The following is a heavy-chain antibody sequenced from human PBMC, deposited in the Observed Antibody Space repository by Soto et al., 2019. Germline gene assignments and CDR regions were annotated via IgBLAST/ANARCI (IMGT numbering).Heavy chain of an antibody. CDR1: GFTFSSYA. Sequence: PGGSLRLSCAASGFTFSSYAMHWFRQAPGKGLEWVAVISYDGSNKYNADSVKGRFTISRDNSKNTLYLQMNSLRAEDTAVYYCARFTVTTGDYGMDVWGQGTTVTVSS. D-gene: IGHD4-4*01. CDR2: ISYDGSNK. CDR3: ARFTVTTGDYGMDV. V-gene: IGHV3-30-3*01. J-gene: IGHJ6*02.